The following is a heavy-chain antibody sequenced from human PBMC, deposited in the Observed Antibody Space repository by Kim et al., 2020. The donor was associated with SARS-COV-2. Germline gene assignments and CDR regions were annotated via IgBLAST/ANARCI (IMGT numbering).Heavy chain of an antibody. Sequence: LKSRVTISVDTSKNQFSLKLSSVTAADTAVYYCARQVRGGIRVATMGHFDYWGQGTLVTVSS. CDR3: ARQVRGGIRVATMGHFDY. J-gene: IGHJ4*02. D-gene: IGHD5-12*01. V-gene: IGHV4-39*01.